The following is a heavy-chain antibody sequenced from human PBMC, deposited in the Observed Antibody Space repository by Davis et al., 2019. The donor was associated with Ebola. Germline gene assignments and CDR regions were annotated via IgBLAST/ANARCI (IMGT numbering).Heavy chain of an antibody. CDR1: GFTFSSYS. Sequence: GESLKISCAASGFTFSSYSMNWVRQAPGKGLEWVSSISSSSSYIYYADSVKGRFTTSRDNAKNSLYLQMNSLRAEDTAVYYCARDTNYYDSSGYYSYYFDYWGQGTLVTVSS. D-gene: IGHD3-22*01. V-gene: IGHV3-21*01. CDR3: ARDTNYYDSSGYYSYYFDY. CDR2: ISSSSSYI. J-gene: IGHJ4*02.